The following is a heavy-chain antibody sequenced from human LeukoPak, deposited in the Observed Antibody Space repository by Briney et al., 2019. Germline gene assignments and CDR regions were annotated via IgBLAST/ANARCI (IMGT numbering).Heavy chain of an antibody. D-gene: IGHD4-11*01. J-gene: IGHJ4*01. V-gene: IGHV4-30-2*01. CDR1: GCSISSGGYS. CDR2: IYHSGST. CDR3: ARAHDYQYYFDY. Sequence: SQTLSLTCAVSGCSISSGGYSWSWIRQPPGKGLEWIGYIYHSGSTYSNPSLNSRVTISVDRSKNQFSLKLSSVTAADTAVYYCARAHDYQYYFDYWGHGTLVTVSS.